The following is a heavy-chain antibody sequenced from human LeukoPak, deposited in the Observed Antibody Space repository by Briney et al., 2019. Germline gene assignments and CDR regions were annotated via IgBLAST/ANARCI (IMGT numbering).Heavy chain of an antibody. CDR2: ISYGGST. CDR1: GVSIITTSYD. CDR3: ARHFDN. V-gene: IGHV4-39*01. Sequence: SETLSLTCTVPGVSIITTSYDWGWIRQPPGKGLEWIGSISYGGSTDYNPSLKSRVTLSLDASKNQFSLRVSSVTAADTAVYYCARHFDNWGQGTLVTVSS. J-gene: IGHJ4*02.